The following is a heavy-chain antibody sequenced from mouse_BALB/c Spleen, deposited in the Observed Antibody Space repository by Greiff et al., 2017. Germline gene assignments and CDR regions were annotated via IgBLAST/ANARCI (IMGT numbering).Heavy chain of an antibody. J-gene: IGHJ3*01. CDR1: GYTFTSYW. Sequence: VQLQQPGAELVKPGASVKLSCKASGYTFTSYWMHWVKQRPGQGLEWIGEINPSNGRTNYNEKFKSKATLTVDKSSSTAYMQLSSLTSEDSAVYYCAREGDWGQGALVTGSA. CDR2: INPSNGRT. V-gene: IGHV1S81*02. CDR3: AREGD.